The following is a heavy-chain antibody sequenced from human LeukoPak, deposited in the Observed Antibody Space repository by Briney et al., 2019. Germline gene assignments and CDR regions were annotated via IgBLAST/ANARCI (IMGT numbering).Heavy chain of an antibody. CDR3: ANRGVSIAAHDTRRRWYYYYMDV. V-gene: IGHV3-30*02. CDR1: GFTFSSYG. J-gene: IGHJ6*03. Sequence: GGSLRLSCAASGFTFSSYGMHWVRQAPGKGLEWVAFIRYDGSNKYYADSVKGRFTISRDNSKNTLCLQMNSLRAEDTAVYYCANRGVSIAAHDTRRRWYYYYMDVWGKGTTVTVSS. CDR2: IRYDGSNK. D-gene: IGHD6-6*01.